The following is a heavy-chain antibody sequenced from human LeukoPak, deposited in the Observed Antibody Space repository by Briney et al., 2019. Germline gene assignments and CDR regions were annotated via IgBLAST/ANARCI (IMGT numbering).Heavy chain of an antibody. J-gene: IGHJ6*03. Sequence: GGSLRLSCAASGFTFDDYGMSWVRQAPGKGLEWVSGINWKGGSTGYADSVKGRFTISRDNAKNSLYLQMNSLRAEDTAVYYCAKRARSTMVRGVIDYYYYMDVWGKGTTVTISS. D-gene: IGHD3-10*01. CDR1: GFTFDDYG. CDR2: INWKGGST. CDR3: AKRARSTMVRGVIDYYYYMDV. V-gene: IGHV3-20*04.